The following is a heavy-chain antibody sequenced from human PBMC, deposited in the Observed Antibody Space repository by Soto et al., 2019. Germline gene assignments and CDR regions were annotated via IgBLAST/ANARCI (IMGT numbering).Heavy chain of an antibody. J-gene: IGHJ4*02. CDR3: AKDRKGGVGSRWSFDY. D-gene: IGHD6-13*01. CDR1: GFTFSTYA. CDR2: ISYDGNNQ. V-gene: IGHV3-30*18. Sequence: QVQLVESGGGVVQPGRSLRLSCAVSGFTFSTYAMHWVRQAPGKGLEWVAVISYDGNNQYYADSVRGRFSISRDNSKNMLYLQMSNLGGEDTAVYHCAKDRKGGVGSRWSFDYWGQGTLVTVSS.